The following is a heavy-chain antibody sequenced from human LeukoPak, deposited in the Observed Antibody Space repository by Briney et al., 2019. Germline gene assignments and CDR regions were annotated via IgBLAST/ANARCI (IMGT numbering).Heavy chain of an antibody. J-gene: IGHJ3*02. CDR2: INPNGGGT. V-gene: IGHV1-2*02. CDR1: GYTFTGYY. Sequence: GASVKVSCKASGYTFTGYYMHWVRQAPGQGLEWMGWINPNGGGTNYAQKFQGRVTMTRDTSISTAYMELSRLRSDDTAVYYCARAGKLMITMVRGALASKKGFDIWGQGTVVTVSS. D-gene: IGHD3-10*01. CDR3: ARAGKLMITMVRGALASKKGFDI.